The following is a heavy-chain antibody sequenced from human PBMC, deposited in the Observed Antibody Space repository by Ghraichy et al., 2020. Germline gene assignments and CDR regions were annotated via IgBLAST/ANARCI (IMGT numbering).Heavy chain of an antibody. V-gene: IGHV4-39*01. J-gene: IGHJ5*02. Sequence: GSLRLSCAVSGVSISSTNYYWGWIRQPPGKGLEWIGSIYYSGHTYDNPSLRSRTIISLDTSKNQVSLKLHSVTVADTAVYYCAGARVVVVVGVRNYNWFDPWGQGTLVSVSS. D-gene: IGHD2-21*01. CDR1: GVSISSTNYY. CDR2: IYYSGHT. CDR3: AGARVVVVVGVRNYNWFDP.